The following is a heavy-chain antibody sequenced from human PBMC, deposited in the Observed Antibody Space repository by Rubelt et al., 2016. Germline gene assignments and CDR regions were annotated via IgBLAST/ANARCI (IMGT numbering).Heavy chain of an antibody. J-gene: IGHJ4*02. D-gene: IGHD3-22*01. CDR2: IYYSGST. V-gene: IGHV4-39*07. CDR3: ARGVYYSVSRGPYPTVDY. CDR1: GGSISSSSYY. Sequence: QLQLQESGPGLVKPSETLSLTCTVSGGSISSSSYYWGWIRQPPGKGLEWIGSIYYSGSTYYNPSFSVGVTVQGGRARHRLHLRRRAVTAAAMSAEYCARGVYYSVSRGPYPTVDYWGQGTLVTVSS.